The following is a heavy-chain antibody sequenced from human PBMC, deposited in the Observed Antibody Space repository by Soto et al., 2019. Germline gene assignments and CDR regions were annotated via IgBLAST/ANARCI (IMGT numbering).Heavy chain of an antibody. CDR1: GGTFSSYT. V-gene: IGHV1-69*02. CDR2: IIPILGIA. CDR3: ARGITEYDILRTPYYYYGMDV. J-gene: IGHJ6*02. D-gene: IGHD3-9*01. Sequence: QVQLVQSGAEVKKPGSSVKVSCKASGGTFSSYTISWVRQAPGQGLEWMGRIIPILGIANYAQKFQGRVTITADKSTSTAYMELSSLRSEDTAVYYCARGITEYDILRTPYYYYGMDVWGQGTTVTVSS.